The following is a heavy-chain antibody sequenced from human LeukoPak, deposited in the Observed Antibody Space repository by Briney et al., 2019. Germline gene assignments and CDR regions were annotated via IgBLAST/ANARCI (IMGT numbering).Heavy chain of an antibody. Sequence: SETLSLTCTLSGGPISSYYWSGIRQPPGKGLAGIGCIYYIGSTNYKPSLKSRVTISVDPSMNQFSLKVRSVTAAATAVYYCARSVVRGVMNYWGQGTLVTVSS. D-gene: IGHD3-10*01. CDR3: ARSVVRGVMNY. CDR2: IYYIGST. V-gene: IGHV4-59*01. CDR1: GGPISSYY. J-gene: IGHJ4*02.